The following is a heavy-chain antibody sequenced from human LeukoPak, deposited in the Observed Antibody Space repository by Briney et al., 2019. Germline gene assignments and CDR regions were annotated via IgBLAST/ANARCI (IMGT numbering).Heavy chain of an antibody. CDR3: AKDSKGAKYYDILTGLRLFFDY. J-gene: IGHJ4*02. D-gene: IGHD3-9*01. CDR2: ISSSSSYM. V-gene: IGHV3-21*04. CDR1: GFTFSSYS. Sequence: GGSLRLSCAASGFTFSSYSMNWVRQAPGKGLEWVSSISSSSSYMYYADSVKGRFTISRDNSKNTLYLQMNSLRAEDTAVYYCAKDSKGAKYYDILTGLRLFFDYWGQGTLVTVSS.